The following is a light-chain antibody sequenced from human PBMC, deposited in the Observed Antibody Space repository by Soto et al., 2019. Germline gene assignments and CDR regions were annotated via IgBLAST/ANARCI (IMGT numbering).Light chain of an antibody. J-gene: IGLJ1*01. CDR3: ASYTSDRGV. CDR1: SSDVGGYDF. CDR2: EVI. Sequence: QSVLTQPASVSGSPGQSITISCTGTSSDVGGYDFVSWYQHHPGKAPKLIIYEVITRPSGVSNRFSGSKSGNTASLTISGLQADDEADYYCASYTSDRGVFGTGTKPTVL. V-gene: IGLV2-14*01.